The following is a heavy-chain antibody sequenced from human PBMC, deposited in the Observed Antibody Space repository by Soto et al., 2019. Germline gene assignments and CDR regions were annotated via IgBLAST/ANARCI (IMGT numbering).Heavy chain of an antibody. V-gene: IGHV3-23*01. CDR1: GFTFSSYA. CDR2: ISGGGGST. J-gene: IGHJ1*01. D-gene: IGHD6-13*01. CDR3: AKDQAAAGTISRYLPY. Sequence: PGGSLRLSCAASGFTFSSYAMSWVRQAPGKGLEWVSGISGGGGSTYYADSVKGRFTISRDNSKNTLYLQVNSLRAEDTAVYYCAKDQAAAGTISRYLPYWGQGTLVTVSS.